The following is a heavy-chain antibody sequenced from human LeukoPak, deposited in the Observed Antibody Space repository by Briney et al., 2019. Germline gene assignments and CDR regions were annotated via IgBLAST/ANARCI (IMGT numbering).Heavy chain of an antibody. CDR2: ISAYNGNT. J-gene: IGHJ4*02. V-gene: IGHV1-18*01. Sequence: ASVKVSCKASGYTFTSYGISWVRQAPGQGLEWMGWISAYNGNTNYAQKLQGRVTMTTDTSTSTAYMELRSLRSDDTAVYYCARVQDRFVVVVAATEPHFDYWGQGTLVTVSS. CDR1: GYTFTSYG. CDR3: ARVQDRFVVVVAATEPHFDY. D-gene: IGHD2-15*01.